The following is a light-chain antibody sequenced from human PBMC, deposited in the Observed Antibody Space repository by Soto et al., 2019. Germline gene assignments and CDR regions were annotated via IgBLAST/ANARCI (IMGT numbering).Light chain of an antibody. Sequence: QPVLTQPPSVSGAPGQRVAISCTANNSNIGSDFAVSWYRQFPGTAPKLLIYVNTNRPSGVPARFSGSKSGASASLTITGLRFEDGADYFCQPYDSSALSLIFGPGTKVTVL. CDR2: VNT. CDR3: QPYDSSALSLI. CDR1: NSNIGSDFA. V-gene: IGLV1-40*01. J-gene: IGLJ1*01.